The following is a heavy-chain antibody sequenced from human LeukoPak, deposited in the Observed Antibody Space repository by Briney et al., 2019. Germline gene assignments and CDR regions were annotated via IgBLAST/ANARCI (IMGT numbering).Heavy chain of an antibody. J-gene: IGHJ4*02. CDR3: ARAVREMTTVDYFNY. CDR2: IYTSGNT. Sequence: SETLSLTCTVSGGSISGYYWSWIRQPAGKVLEWIGRIYTSGNTNYNPSLKSRLTMSVDTSNNQFSLELSSVTAADTAVYYCARAVREMTTVDYFNYWGQGTLVTVSS. CDR1: GGSISGYY. D-gene: IGHD5-24*01. V-gene: IGHV4-4*07.